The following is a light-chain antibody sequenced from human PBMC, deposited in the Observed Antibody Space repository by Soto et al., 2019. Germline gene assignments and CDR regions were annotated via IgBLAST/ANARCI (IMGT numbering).Light chain of an antibody. J-gene: IGKJ1*01. Sequence: EIGMRQSPATLSVSPGERATLSCRASQSVSSYLAWYQQKPGQAPRLLIYDASNRATGIPARFSASGSGTAFTLTISRLEPEDFAVFYCPQYSGPPTFGQGTKVDNK. CDR2: DAS. CDR1: QSVSSY. CDR3: PQYSGPPT. V-gene: IGKV3-11*01.